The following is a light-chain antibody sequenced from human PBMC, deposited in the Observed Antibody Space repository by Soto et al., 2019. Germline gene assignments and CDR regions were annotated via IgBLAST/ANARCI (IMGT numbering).Light chain of an antibody. CDR3: AAWDDSLNGPL. Sequence: QSVLTQPPSVSEAPRQRVTISCSGSSSNIGNNAVNWYQQLPGKAPKLLIYYDDLLPSGVSDRFSGSKSGTSASLAISGLQSEDEADYYCAAWDDSLNGPLFGGGDKVTGL. CDR2: YDD. V-gene: IGLV1-36*01. J-gene: IGLJ2*01. CDR1: SSNIGNNA.